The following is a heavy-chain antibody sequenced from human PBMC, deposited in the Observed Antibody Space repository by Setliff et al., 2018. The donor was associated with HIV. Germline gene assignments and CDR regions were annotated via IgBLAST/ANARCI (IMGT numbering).Heavy chain of an antibody. CDR3: GRHPPTSDYNYNLIFDY. Sequence: ASVKVSCKASGYIFSSYAFIWVRQAPGQGLEWMGWISAHNGNTKYAQKFQGKITLTRDTSSSTAYMELRSLTPDDTATYYCGRHPPTSDYNYNLIFDYWGRGVLVTVSS. CDR2: ISAHNGNT. V-gene: IGHV1-18*01. D-gene: IGHD1-1*01. CDR1: GYIFSSYA. J-gene: IGHJ4*02.